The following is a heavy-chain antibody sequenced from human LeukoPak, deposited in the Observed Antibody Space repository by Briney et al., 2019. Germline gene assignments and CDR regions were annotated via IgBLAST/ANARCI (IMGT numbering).Heavy chain of an antibody. D-gene: IGHD6-19*01. CDR1: GGSISSSSYY. Sequence: TSETLSLTCTVSGGSISSSSYYWGWVRQPPGKGLEWIGSIYYSGSTYYNPSLKSRVTISVDTSKNQFSLKLSSVTAADTAVYYCARRGSGWYERISYFDYWGQGTLVTVSS. V-gene: IGHV4-39*01. J-gene: IGHJ4*02. CDR2: IYYSGST. CDR3: ARRGSGWYERISYFDY.